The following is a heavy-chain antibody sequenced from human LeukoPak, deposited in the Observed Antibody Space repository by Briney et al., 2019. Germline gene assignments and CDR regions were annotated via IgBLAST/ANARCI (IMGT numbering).Heavy chain of an antibody. CDR3: AKNPAGIGYGDYPYYFDY. J-gene: IGHJ4*02. CDR1: GFTFDDYA. Sequence: PGRSLRLSCAASGFTFDDYAMHWVRQAPGKGLEWVSGISWNSGSIGYADSVKGRFTISRDNAKNSLYLQMNSLRAEDTALYYCAKNPAGIGYGDYPYYFDYWGQGTLVTVSS. D-gene: IGHD4-17*01. CDR2: ISWNSGSI. V-gene: IGHV3-9*01.